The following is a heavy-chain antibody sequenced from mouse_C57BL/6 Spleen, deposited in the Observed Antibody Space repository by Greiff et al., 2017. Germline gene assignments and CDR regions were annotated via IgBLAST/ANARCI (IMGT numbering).Heavy chain of an antibody. CDR1: GFTFSSYA. CDR3: ARDREGYFDY. Sequence: EVQGVESGGGLVKPGGSLKLSCAASGFTFSSYAMSWVRQTPEKRLEWVATISDGGSYTYYPDNVKGRFTISRDNAKNNLYLQMSHLKSEDTAMYYCARDREGYFDYWGQGTTLTVSS. D-gene: IGHD3-3*01. V-gene: IGHV5-4*01. J-gene: IGHJ2*01. CDR2: ISDGGSYT.